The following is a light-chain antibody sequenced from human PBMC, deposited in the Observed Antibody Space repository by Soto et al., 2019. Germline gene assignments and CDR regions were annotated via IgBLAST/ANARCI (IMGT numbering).Light chain of an antibody. CDR1: QTVLNDY. CDR2: GAS. Sequence: EIVLTQSPGTLSLSPGERATLSCRASQTVLNDYLTWYQQKPGQAPRRLIFGASIRATGIPDRFSGSGSGTDFTLSISRLEPEDFAVYYCRQYGSSPTTFGQGTKVDIK. CDR3: RQYGSSPTT. J-gene: IGKJ1*01. V-gene: IGKV3-20*01.